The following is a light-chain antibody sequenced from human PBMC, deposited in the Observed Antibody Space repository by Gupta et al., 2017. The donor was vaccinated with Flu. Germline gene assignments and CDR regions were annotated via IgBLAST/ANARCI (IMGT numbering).Light chain of an antibody. CDR2: DAS. CDR3: QHYGTLPWT. V-gene: IGKV3-20*01. J-gene: IGKJ1*01. Sequence: GTLSLSPGRRATLSCRASQSVSSNSLAWYQQKPGQAPWLLIYDASSRATGIPDRFSGSGSGTDFTLTISSLEPEDFAVYYCQHYGTLPWTFGQGTKVEI. CDR1: QSVSSNS.